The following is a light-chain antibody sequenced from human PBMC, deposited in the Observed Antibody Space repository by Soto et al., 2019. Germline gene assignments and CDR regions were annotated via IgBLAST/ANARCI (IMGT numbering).Light chain of an antibody. CDR1: SSNIGAGYD. CDR3: QSYDRSLGV. CDR2: DNN. J-gene: IGLJ1*01. Sequence: QPVLTQPPSVSGAPGQRVTISCTGSSSNIGAGYDVHWYQQLPGTAPKLLIYDNNNRPSGVPDRFSASKSGTSASLAITGLQAEDEADYYCQSYDRSLGVFGTGTKLTVL. V-gene: IGLV1-40*01.